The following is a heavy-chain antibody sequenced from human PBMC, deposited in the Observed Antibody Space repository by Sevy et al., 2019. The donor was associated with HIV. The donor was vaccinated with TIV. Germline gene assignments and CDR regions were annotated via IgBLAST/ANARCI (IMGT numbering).Heavy chain of an antibody. D-gene: IGHD2-2*01. CDR3: ARDGGCSSTSCLLYFDS. V-gene: IGHV3-21*01. Sequence: GGSLRLSCAASGFTFSDYYMNWVRQAPGKGLEWVSSICGRSSYFHYADSVRGRFTISRDKAKNSLFLQMNSLRVDDTAVYFCARDGGCSSTSCLLYFDSWGQGALVTVSS. CDR2: ICGRSSYF. J-gene: IGHJ4*02. CDR1: GFTFSDYY.